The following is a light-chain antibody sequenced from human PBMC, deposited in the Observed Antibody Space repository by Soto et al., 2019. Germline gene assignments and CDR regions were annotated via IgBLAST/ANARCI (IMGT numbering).Light chain of an antibody. Sequence: AIRMTESPSSLSASTGDRVTLTCRASQGLSNFLAWYQQQPGKDPKLLIYAASTLQSRVPSSFSGSGSGTDFTLTISCLQSEELSTYDCQPYYSYPRTVGQGTEVEIK. V-gene: IGKV1-8*01. CDR1: QGLSNF. J-gene: IGKJ1*01. CDR3: QPYYSYPRT. CDR2: AAS.